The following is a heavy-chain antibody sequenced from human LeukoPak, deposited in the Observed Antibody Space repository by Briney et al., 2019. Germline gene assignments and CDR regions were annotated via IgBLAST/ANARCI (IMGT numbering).Heavy chain of an antibody. D-gene: IGHD1-26*01. J-gene: IGHJ4*02. V-gene: IGHV3-53*01. CDR1: GFTVSSNY. Sequence: GGSLRLSCAASGFTVSSNYMSWVRQAPGKGLEWVSVIYGGGSTDYADSVKGRFTISRDNLKNTLYLQMNSLRAEDTAVYYCARDLLGWELHYFDYWGQGTLVTVSS. CDR3: ARDLLGWELHYFDY. CDR2: IYGGGST.